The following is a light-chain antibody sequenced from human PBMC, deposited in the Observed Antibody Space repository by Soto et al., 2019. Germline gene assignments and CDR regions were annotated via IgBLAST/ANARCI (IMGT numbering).Light chain of an antibody. J-gene: IGKJ4*01. CDR2: RAS. CDR1: QSVSTN. CDR3: QKYNQWPLT. V-gene: IGKV3-15*01. Sequence: EIVMTQSPATLSVSPGERATLSCRASQSVSTNLAWYPQKPGQAPRLLISRASTRATGIPARFSGSGSGTEFTLTISSLQSEDFAVYYCQKYNQWPLTFGGGTKVEI.